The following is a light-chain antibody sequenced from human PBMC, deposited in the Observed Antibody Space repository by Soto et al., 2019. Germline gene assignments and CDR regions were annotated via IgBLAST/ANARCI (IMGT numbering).Light chain of an antibody. CDR3: QQRSNWPLT. V-gene: IGKV3-11*01. CDR2: DAA. J-gene: IGKJ4*01. Sequence: EIVLTQSPATLSLSPGERATLSCRASQSVSSYLAWYQQKPGQAPRLLIYDAANRATGIPARFSGSGSGTDFTLPISSLEPEDVAVYYGQQRSNWPLTFGGGTKVEIK. CDR1: QSVSSY.